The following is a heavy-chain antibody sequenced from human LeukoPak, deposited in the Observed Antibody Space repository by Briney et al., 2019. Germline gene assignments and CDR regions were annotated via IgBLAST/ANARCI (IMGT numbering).Heavy chain of an antibody. CDR3: ARASYSYGHLDY. CDR1: GYFISTGYY. J-gene: IGHJ4*02. V-gene: IGHV4-38-2*02. CDR2: IFHSGSN. Sequence: SETLSLTCTVSGYFISTGYYWGWIRQPPGKGLEWIGYIFHSGSNYYNPSLKSRVTISVDTSENQFSLKLSSVTAADTAVYYCARASYSYGHLDYWGQGTLVTVSS. D-gene: IGHD5-18*01.